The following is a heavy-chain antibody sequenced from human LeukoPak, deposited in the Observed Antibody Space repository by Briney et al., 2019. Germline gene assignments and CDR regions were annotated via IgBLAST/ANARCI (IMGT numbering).Heavy chain of an antibody. CDR2: IYSGGGT. D-gene: IGHD6-13*01. CDR1: GFTVSSNY. Sequence: GGSLRLSCAASGFTVSSNYMSWVRQAPGKGLEWVSVIYSGGGTYYADSVKGRFTISRDNSKNTLYLQMNSLRAEDTAVYYCARKGQGSNWAAEYFQNWGQGTLVTVSS. V-gene: IGHV3-53*01. J-gene: IGHJ1*01. CDR3: ARKGQGSNWAAEYFQN.